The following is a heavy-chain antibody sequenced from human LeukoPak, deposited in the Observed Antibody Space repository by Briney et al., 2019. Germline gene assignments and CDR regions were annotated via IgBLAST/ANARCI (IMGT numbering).Heavy chain of an antibody. CDR2: IIPIFGTA. CDR1: GGTFSSYA. J-gene: IGHJ4*02. D-gene: IGHD3-3*01. CDR3: ASPVKYYDTWSGYPPFDY. Sequence: SVTVSCKASGGTFSSYAISWVRQAPGQGLEWMGGIIPIFGTANYAQKFQGRVTITADESTSTAYMELSSLRSEDTAIYYCASPVKYYDTWSGYPPFDYWGQGTLVTVSS. V-gene: IGHV1-69*01.